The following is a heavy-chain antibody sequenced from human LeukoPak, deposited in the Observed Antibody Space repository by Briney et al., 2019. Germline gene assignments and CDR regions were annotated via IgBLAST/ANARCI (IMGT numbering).Heavy chain of an antibody. V-gene: IGHV1-2*04. Sequence: ASVTVSCKASGYTFTGYYMHWVRQAPGQGREWMGWINPNSGGTNYAQKFQGWVTMTRDTSISTAYMELSRLRSDDTAVYYCARSPYYYGMDVWGQGTTVTVSS. CDR1: GYTFTGYY. J-gene: IGHJ6*02. CDR3: ARSPYYYGMDV. CDR2: INPNSGGT.